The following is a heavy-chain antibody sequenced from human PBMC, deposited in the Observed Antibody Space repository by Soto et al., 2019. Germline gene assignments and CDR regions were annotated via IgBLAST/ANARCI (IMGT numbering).Heavy chain of an antibody. J-gene: IGHJ3*02. CDR2: INPNSGGT. V-gene: IGHV1-2*02. CDR3: AREVDSSGAFAI. Sequence: GASVKVACKASGYTFTGYYMHWVRQAPGQGLEWMGWINPNSGGTNYAQKFQGRVTMTRDTSISTAYMELSRLRSDDTAVYYCAREVDSSGAFAIWGQGTMVTVSS. D-gene: IGHD6-6*01. CDR1: GYTFTGYY.